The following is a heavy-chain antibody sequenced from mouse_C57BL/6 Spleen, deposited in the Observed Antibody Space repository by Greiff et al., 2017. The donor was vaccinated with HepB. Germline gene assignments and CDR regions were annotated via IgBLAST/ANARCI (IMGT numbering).Heavy chain of an antibody. CDR1: GYTFTSYW. CDR2: IYPGNSDT. D-gene: IGHD3-3*01. CDR3: TRGCLFDD. V-gene: IGHV1-5*01. Sequence: VQLQQSGTVLARPGASVKMSCKTSGYTFTSYWMHWVKQRPGQGLEWIGAIYPGNSDTSYNQKFKGKDKLTAVTSASTAYMELSSLTNEDSAVFYGTRGCLFDDWGQGTTLTVSS. J-gene: IGHJ2*01.